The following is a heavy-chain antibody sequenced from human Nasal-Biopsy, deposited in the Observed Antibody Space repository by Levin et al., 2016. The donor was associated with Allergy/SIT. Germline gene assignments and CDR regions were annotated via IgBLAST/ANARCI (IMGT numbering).Heavy chain of an antibody. D-gene: IGHD6-13*01. V-gene: IGHV3-11*05. CDR1: GFTFSDLY. J-gene: IGHJ4*02. CDR2: ISGSGSQT. CDR3: ARGGSGNSLFWIY. Sequence: GESLKISCVASGFTFSDLYMTWIRQVPGKRPEWISEISGSGSQTTYADSVKGRFTVSRDNAKNSLYLQMNSLRVEDTGVYYCARGGSGNSLFWIYWGQGALVTVSS.